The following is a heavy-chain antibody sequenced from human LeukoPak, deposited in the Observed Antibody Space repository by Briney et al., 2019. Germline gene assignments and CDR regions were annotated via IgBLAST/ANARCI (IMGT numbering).Heavy chain of an antibody. J-gene: IGHJ4*02. CDR1: AFTFSDSA. CDR2: IRSKANSYAT. Sequence: PGVSLRLSCAASAFTFSDSAMHWVRQASGKGLEWVGRIRSKANSYATAYAASVKGRFTISRDDSKNTAYLQMNSLKTEDTAVYYCTRSAELLWFGEYLSNWGQGTLVTVSS. D-gene: IGHD3-10*01. CDR3: TRSAELLWFGEYLSN. V-gene: IGHV3-73*01.